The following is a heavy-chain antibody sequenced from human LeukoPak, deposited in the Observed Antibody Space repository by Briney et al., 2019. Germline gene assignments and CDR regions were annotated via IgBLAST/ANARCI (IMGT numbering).Heavy chain of an antibody. CDR2: ISAYNGNT. J-gene: IGHJ6*03. V-gene: IGHV1-18*01. CDR3: ARIIGVPAAIGSYYYYYYMDV. CDR1: GYTFTSYG. D-gene: IGHD2-2*02. Sequence: VASVKVSCKASGYTFTSYGISWVRQAPGQGLEWMGWISAYNGNTNYAQKLQGRVTMTTDTSTSTAYMELRSLRSDDTAVYYCARIIGVPAAIGSYYYYYYMDVWGKGTTVTVSS.